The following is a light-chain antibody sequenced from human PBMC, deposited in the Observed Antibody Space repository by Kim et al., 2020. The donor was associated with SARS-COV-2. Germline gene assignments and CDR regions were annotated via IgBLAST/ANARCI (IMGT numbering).Light chain of an antibody. CDR2: WAS. CDR1: QSILYGYNNKNY. CDR3: QQYYSVPFT. J-gene: IGKJ2*01. Sequence: RATIHCRSSQSILYGYNNKNYVAWYQKKSGQPPKLLIYWASTRQSGVPDRFSGSGSGTDFTLIISRLQAEDVAIYYCQQYYSVPFTFGQGTKLEIK. V-gene: IGKV4-1*01.